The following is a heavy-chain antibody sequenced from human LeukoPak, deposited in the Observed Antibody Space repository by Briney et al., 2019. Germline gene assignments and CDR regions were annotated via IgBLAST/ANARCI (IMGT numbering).Heavy chain of an antibody. CDR3: AKDPTMIVVVIPDY. V-gene: IGHV3-23*01. CDR2: ISGSGGST. D-gene: IGHD3-22*01. CDR1: GFTFSSYA. Sequence: GGSLRLSCAASGFTFSSYAMSWVRQAPGKGLEWVSAISGSGGSTYYADSVKGRFTISRDNSKNTLYLQMNSLRAEDTAVYYWAKDPTMIVVVIPDYWGQGTLVTVSS. J-gene: IGHJ4*02.